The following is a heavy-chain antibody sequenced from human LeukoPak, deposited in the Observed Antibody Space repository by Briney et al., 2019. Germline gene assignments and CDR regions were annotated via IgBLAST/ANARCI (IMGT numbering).Heavy chain of an antibody. CDR3: ITGIYYYYGMDV. V-gene: IGHV1-8*01. D-gene: IGHD3-10*01. Sequence: GASVKVSCKASGYTFTSYDINWVRQATGQGLEWMGWMNPNSGNTGYAQKFQGRVTMTRNTSISTAYMELSSLRSEDTAVYCCITGIYYYYGMDVWGQGTTVTVSS. J-gene: IGHJ6*02. CDR1: GYTFTSYD. CDR2: MNPNSGNT.